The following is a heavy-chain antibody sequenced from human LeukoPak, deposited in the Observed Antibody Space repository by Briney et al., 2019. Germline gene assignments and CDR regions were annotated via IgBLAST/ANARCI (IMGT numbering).Heavy chain of an antibody. J-gene: IGHJ2*01. CDR3: ARVRPQEYCGGDCYSWYFDL. V-gene: IGHV4-59*01. CDR1: GGSISSYY. Sequence: SETLSLTCIVTGGSISSYYWSWIRQPPGKGLEGIGYIYYSGSTNYNPSLKSRVTISVDTSKNQFSLKLSSVTAADTAVYYCARVRPQEYCGGDCYSWYFDLWGRGTLVTVSS. D-gene: IGHD2-21*02. CDR2: IYYSGST.